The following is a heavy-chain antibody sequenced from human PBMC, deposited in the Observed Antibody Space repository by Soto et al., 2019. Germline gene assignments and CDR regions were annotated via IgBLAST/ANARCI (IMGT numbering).Heavy chain of an antibody. D-gene: IGHD3-22*01. Sequence: PGGSLRLSCAASVFTFSSYAMSWVRQAPGKGLEWVSAISGSGGSTYYADSVKGRFTISRDNSKNTLYLQMNSLRAEDTAVYYCAKSDSSGYYPDAFDIWGQGTMVTVSS. CDR1: VFTFSSYA. CDR2: ISGSGGST. V-gene: IGHV3-23*01. CDR3: AKSDSSGYYPDAFDI. J-gene: IGHJ3*02.